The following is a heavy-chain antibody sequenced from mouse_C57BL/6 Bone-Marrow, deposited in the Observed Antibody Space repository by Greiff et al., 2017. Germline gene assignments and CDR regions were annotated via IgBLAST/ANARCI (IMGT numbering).Heavy chain of an antibody. CDR1: GYTFTSYR. V-gene: IGHV1-64*01. J-gene: IGHJ2*01. Sequence: QVQLQQPGAELVKPGASVKLSCKASGYTFTSYRMHWVKQRPGQGLEWIGLIYPNSGSTNYNEKFKGKATLTVDKSSSTVYMHLSSLTSEDSAVXYYARKPLVSTKDYWGQGTTLTVSS. CDR2: IYPNSGST. CDR3: ARKPLVSTKDY. D-gene: IGHD2-12*01.